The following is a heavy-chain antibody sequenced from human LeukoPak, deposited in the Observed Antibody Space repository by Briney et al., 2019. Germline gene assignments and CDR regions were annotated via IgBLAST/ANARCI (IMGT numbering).Heavy chain of an antibody. D-gene: IGHD1-26*01. Sequence: SETLSLTCTVSGGSISSYYWSWIRQPPGKGLEWIGYIYYSGSTNYNPSLKSRVTMSVDTSKNQFSLKVNSVTAADTAVYYCARDILMVGATHYFDYWGQGTLVTVSS. CDR3: ARDILMVGATHYFDY. CDR2: IYYSGST. V-gene: IGHV4-59*01. CDR1: GGSISSYY. J-gene: IGHJ4*02.